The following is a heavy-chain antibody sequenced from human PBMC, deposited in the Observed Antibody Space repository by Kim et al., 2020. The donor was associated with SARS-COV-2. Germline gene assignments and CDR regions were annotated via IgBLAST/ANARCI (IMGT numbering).Heavy chain of an antibody. CDR3: ARDGCTAMVTFLYYYYGMDV. Sequence: RFTISRDNSKNTLYLQMNSLRAEDTAVYYCARDGCTAMVTFLYYYYGMDVWGQGTTVTVSS. V-gene: IGHV3-30*01. J-gene: IGHJ6*02. D-gene: IGHD5-18*01.